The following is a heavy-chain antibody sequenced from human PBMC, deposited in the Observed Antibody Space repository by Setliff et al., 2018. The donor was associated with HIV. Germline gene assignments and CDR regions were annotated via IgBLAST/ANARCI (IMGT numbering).Heavy chain of an antibody. V-gene: IGHV4-4*02. CDR3: ARGTHCGGDCTNYFGS. D-gene: IGHD2-21*01. CDR2: IYHSGSF. Sequence: KPSETLSLTCNVSSGSISSTNWWSWVRQPPGKGLEWIGEIYHSGSFNYNPSLKSRVTISLDNSINQFSPNLTSVTAADTAVYFCARGTHCGGDCTNYFGSWGQGILVTVSS. CDR1: SGSISSTNW. J-gene: IGHJ4*02.